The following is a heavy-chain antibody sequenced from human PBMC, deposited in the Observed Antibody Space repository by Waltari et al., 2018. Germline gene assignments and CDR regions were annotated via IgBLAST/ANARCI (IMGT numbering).Heavy chain of an antibody. J-gene: IGHJ4*02. CDR2: FFCGGNT. CDR1: GISISNSNSN. Sequence: QLQLQESGPGLVQPSETLSLTCPVSGISISNSNSNWGWIRQPPGRGLEGIGSFFCGGNTYYNPSLKSRVTISVDTSKNQFSLRLSSVTAADTAVFYCASAHEGYCSSTSCLFDYWGQGTLVTVSS. V-gene: IGHV4-39*01. D-gene: IGHD2-2*01. CDR3: ASAHEGYCSSTSCLFDY.